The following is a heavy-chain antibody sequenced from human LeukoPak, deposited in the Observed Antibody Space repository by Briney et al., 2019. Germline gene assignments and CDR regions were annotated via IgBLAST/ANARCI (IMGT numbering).Heavy chain of an antibody. J-gene: IGHJ4*02. D-gene: IGHD2-2*01. Sequence: ASVKLSCKASGYTFTGYYMHWVRQAPGQGLEWMGWINPNSGGTNYAQKFQGWVTMTRDTSISTAYMELSRLRSDDTAVYYCARLSSSTSWGMDFDYWGQGTLVTVSS. V-gene: IGHV1-2*04. CDR1: GYTFTGYY. CDR2: INPNSGGT. CDR3: ARLSSSTSWGMDFDY.